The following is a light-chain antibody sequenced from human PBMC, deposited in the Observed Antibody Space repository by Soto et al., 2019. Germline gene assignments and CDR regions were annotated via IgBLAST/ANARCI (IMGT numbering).Light chain of an antibody. V-gene: IGKV1-13*02. J-gene: IGKJ4*01. CDR1: QGIGSA. CDR3: QQFVSYPLT. CDR2: DAS. Sequence: AIQLTQSPSSLSASVGDRVSITCRASQGIGSALAWYRQNPGDPPKLLIYDASKLDSGVPSRFSGTGSGTHFTLTISSLQPEDFATYFCQQFVSYPLTFGGGTEVEF.